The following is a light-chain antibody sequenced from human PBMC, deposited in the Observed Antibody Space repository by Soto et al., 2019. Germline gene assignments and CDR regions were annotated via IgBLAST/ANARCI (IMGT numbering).Light chain of an antibody. V-gene: IGKV3-20*01. CDR1: RSVSSSY. CDR2: GAS. CDR3: QQYGSSPLT. J-gene: IGKJ4*01. Sequence: EIVLTQSPGTLSLSPGERATLSCRASRSVSSSYLAWYQQKPGQAPRLLIYGASSRATGIPDRFSGSGSGTDFTLTISRLEPEDFAVYYCQQYGSSPLTFGGGTKVDI.